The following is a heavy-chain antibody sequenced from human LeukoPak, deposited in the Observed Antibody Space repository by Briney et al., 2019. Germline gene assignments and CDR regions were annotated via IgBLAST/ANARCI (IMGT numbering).Heavy chain of an antibody. CDR1: GYSFASYW. D-gene: IGHD7-27*01. J-gene: IGHJ4*02. CDR3: ARHNNWGFDY. Sequence: GESLKISCKASGYSFASYWIGWVRQMSGKGLEWMAIIHPNDASTIYSPSFQGQVTISADKSINTAYLQWSTLKASDTAIYYCARHNNWGFDYWDRGTLLTVSS. CDR2: IHPNDAST. V-gene: IGHV5-51*01.